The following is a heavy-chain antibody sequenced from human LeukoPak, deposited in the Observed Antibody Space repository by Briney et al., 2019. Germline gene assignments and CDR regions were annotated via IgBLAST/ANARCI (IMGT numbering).Heavy chain of an antibody. CDR1: GGTFSSYA. CDR2: IIPIFGTA. Sequence: SVKVSCKASGGTFSSYAISWVRQAPGQGLEWMGKIIPIFGTANYAQEFQGRVTITTDESKSTAYMELSSLRSEDTAVYCCGRGPWDRNDALYYFDYWGKGTLVTVSS. D-gene: IGHD1-1*01. J-gene: IGHJ4*02. V-gene: IGHV1-69*05. CDR3: GRGPWDRNDALYYFDY.